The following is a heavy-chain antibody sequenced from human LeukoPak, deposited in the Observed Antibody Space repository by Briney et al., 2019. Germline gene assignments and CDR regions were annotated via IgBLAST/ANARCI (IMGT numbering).Heavy chain of an antibody. CDR2: ISSSSSYI. CDR3: ARDLAGRNC. J-gene: IGHJ4*02. V-gene: IGHV3-21*01. Sequence: GGSLRLSCAASGFSVITDYMTWVRQAPGKGLEWVSSISSSSSYIYYADSVKGRFTISRDNAKNSLYLQMNSLRAEDTAVYYCARDLAGRNCWGQGTLATVSS. CDR1: GFSVITDY.